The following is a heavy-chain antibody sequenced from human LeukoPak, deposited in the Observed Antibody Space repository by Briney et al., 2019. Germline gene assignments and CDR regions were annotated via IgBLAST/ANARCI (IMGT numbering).Heavy chain of an antibody. D-gene: IGHD6-19*01. CDR2: IRYDGSNK. CDR3: ARDRRYSSGWYDY. J-gene: IGHJ4*02. Sequence: GGSLRLSCAASGFTFSSSSMNWVRQAPGKGLEWVAFIRYDGSNKYYADSVKGRFTISRDNAKNTLYLQMNSLRAEDTAVYYCARDRRYSSGWYDYWGQGTLVTVSS. V-gene: IGHV3-30*02. CDR1: GFTFSSSS.